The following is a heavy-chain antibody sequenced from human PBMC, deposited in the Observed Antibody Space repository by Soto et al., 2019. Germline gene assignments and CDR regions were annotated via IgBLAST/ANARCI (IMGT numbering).Heavy chain of an antibody. V-gene: IGHV3-11*06. CDR1: GFTFSDYY. J-gene: IGHJ4*02. CDR3: ASYCTNGVCGVDY. D-gene: IGHD2-8*01. CDR2: ISSSRSYT. Sequence: QVQLVESGGGLVKPGGSLRLSCAASGFTFSDYYMSWIRQAPGKGLEWVSYISSSRSYTNYADSVKGRFTISRDNAKNSLYLQMNSLRAEDTAVYYCASYCTNGVCGVDYWGQGTLVTVSS.